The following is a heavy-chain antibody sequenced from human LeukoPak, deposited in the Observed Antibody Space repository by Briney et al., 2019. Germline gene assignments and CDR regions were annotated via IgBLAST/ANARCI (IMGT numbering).Heavy chain of an antibody. CDR3: ARSITPNWFDP. Sequence: SETLSLTCTVSGGNISSGGYYWSWIRQHPGKGLEWIGYIYYSGSTYYNPSLKSRVTISVDTSKNQFSLKLSSVTAADTAVYYCARSITPNWFDPWGQGTLVTVSS. D-gene: IGHD1-14*01. CDR1: GGNISSGGYY. V-gene: IGHV4-31*03. J-gene: IGHJ5*02. CDR2: IYYSGST.